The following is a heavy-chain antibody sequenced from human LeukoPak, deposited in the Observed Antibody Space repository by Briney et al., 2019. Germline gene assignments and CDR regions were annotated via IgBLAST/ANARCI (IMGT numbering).Heavy chain of an antibody. CDR1: GFTFSSYA. V-gene: IGHV3-30-3*01. D-gene: IGHD3-16*02. CDR3: ARDSLLRGVWGSYRSGFDY. CDR2: ISDDGSNK. J-gene: IGHJ4*02. Sequence: PGGSLRLSCAASGFTFSSYAMHWVRQALGKGLEWVAVISDDGSNKYYADSVKGRFTISRDISKNTLYLEMNSLRVEGTAVYYCARDSLLRGVWGSYRSGFDYWGQGTLVTVSS.